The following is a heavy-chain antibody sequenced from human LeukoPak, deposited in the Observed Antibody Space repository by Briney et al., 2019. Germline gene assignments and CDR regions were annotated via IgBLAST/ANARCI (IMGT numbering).Heavy chain of an antibody. J-gene: IGHJ4*02. D-gene: IGHD1-1*01. CDR3: ARHETGPYFDY. Sequence: GASLKISCKGSGYSFTSYWIGWVRQMPGKGLECMGIIYPGDSDTRYSPSFQGQVTISADRSISTAYLQWSSLKASDTAMYYCARHETGPYFDYWGQGTLVTVSS. CDR1: GYSFTSYW. V-gene: IGHV5-51*01. CDR2: IYPGDSDT.